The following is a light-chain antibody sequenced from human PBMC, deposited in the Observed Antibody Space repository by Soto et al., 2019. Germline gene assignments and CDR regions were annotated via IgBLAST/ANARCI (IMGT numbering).Light chain of an antibody. Sequence: EIVMTQSPDTLSVSPGERATISCRASQSVSSNLAWYQQKPGQAPRLLIYGASTRATGIPARFSGSGSGTEFTLSISSLQSEDFAVYYCQQYNNWPPTFGQGTKLEIK. CDR1: QSVSSN. CDR3: QQYNNWPPT. J-gene: IGKJ2*01. CDR2: GAS. V-gene: IGKV3-15*01.